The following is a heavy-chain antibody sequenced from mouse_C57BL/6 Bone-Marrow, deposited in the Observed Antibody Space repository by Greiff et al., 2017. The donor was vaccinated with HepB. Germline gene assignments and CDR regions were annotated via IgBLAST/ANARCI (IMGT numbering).Heavy chain of an antibody. CDR3: TSITTVVGMDY. CDR1: GFNIKDDY. CDR2: IDPENGDT. Sequence: VQLQQSGAELVRPGASAKLSCTASGFNIKDDYMHWVKQRPEQGLEWIGWIDPENGDTEYASKFQGKATITADTSSNTAYLQLSSLTSEDTAVYYCTSITTVVGMDYWGQGTSVTVSS. V-gene: IGHV14-4*01. D-gene: IGHD1-1*01. J-gene: IGHJ4*01.